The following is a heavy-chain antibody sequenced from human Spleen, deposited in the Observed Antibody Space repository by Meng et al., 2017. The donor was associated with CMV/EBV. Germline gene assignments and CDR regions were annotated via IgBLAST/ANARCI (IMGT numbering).Heavy chain of an antibody. J-gene: IGHJ4*02. CDR2: ISGSGGST. V-gene: IGHV3-23*01. D-gene: IGHD2-15*01. Sequence: GESLKISCAASGFTFSSYAMSWVRQAPGKGLEWVSAISGSGGSTYYADSVKGRFTISRDNSKNTLYLQMNSLRAEDTAVYYCAKGGGCSGGSCYSSPLVYWGQGTLVTVSS. CDR1: GFTFSSYA. CDR3: AKGGGCSGGSCYSSPLVY.